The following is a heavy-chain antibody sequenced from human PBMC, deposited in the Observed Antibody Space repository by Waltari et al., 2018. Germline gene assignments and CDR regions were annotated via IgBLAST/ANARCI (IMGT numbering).Heavy chain of an antibody. V-gene: IGHV4-61*09. J-gene: IGHJ2*01. CDR1: GASISSGSYY. CDR3: ARPGRLSCDL. D-gene: IGHD6-25*01. Sequence: QVQLQESGPGLVKPSQTLSLTCTVSGASISSGSYYWSWIRQPAGKGLEWIGYIYTSGSTNYNPALKRRVTISVDTSKNQFSLKLSSVTAADTAVYYCARPGRLSCDLWGRGTLVTVSS. CDR2: IYTSGST.